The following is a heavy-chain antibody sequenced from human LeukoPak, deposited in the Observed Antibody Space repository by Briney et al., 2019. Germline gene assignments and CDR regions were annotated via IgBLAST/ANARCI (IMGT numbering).Heavy chain of an antibody. CDR2: INPNSGGT. D-gene: IGHD4-17*01. CDR3: ARGWDDYGDQRNDY. Sequence: GASVKVSCKASGYTFTGYYIHWVRQAPGQGLEWMGWINPNSGGTNDAQKFQGRVTMTTDTSISTAYMELSRLRSDDTAVYYCARGWDDYGDQRNDYWGQGTLDTVSS. CDR1: GYTFTGYY. V-gene: IGHV1-2*02. J-gene: IGHJ4*02.